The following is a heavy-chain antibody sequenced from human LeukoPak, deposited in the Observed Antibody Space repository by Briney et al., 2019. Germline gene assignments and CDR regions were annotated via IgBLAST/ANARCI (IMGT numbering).Heavy chain of an antibody. CDR3: ARDLMGELHTADDY. D-gene: IGHD1-26*01. V-gene: IGHV1-2*02. Sequence: ASVKVSCKASGYTFTGYYMHWVRQAPGQGLEWMGWINPNSGGTNYAQKFQGRVTITRDTSISTAYMELSRLRSDDTAVYYCARDLMGELHTADDYWGQGTLVTVSS. CDR1: GYTFTGYY. J-gene: IGHJ4*02. CDR2: INPNSGGT.